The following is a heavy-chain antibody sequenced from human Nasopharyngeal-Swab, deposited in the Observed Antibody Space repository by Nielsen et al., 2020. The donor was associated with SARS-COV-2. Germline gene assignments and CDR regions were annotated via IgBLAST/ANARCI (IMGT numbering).Heavy chain of an antibody. CDR1: GFTFSSYD. Sequence: GGSLRLSCAASGFTFSSYDMHWVRQATGKGLEWVSAIGTAGDTYYPGSVKGRFTISRENAKNSLYLQMNSLRAGDTAVYYCARAGSIAVAGNWYFDLWGCGTLVTVSS. J-gene: IGHJ2*01. V-gene: IGHV3-13*01. CDR2: IGTAGDT. CDR3: ARAGSIAVAGNWYFDL. D-gene: IGHD6-19*01.